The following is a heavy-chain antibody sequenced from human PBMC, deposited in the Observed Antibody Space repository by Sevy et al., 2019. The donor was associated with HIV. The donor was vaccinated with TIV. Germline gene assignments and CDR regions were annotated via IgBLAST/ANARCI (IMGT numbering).Heavy chain of an antibody. V-gene: IGHV3-9*01. J-gene: IGHJ6*02. CDR1: GFPFNDHA. CDR2: VSWNSRYI. Sequence: GGSLRLSCAASGFPFNDHAMHWVRQVPGKGLEWVSGVSWNSRYIGYAASVKGRFTISRDNARHFLYLEMNSLRPEDTALYYCAKDINRGCDGVNCYSYYYYFYGLDVWGQGTTVTVSS. D-gene: IGHD2-21*01. CDR3: AKDINRGCDGVNCYSYYYYFYGLDV.